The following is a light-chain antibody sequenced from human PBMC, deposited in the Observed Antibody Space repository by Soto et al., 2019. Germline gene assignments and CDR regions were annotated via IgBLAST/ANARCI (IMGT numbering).Light chain of an antibody. Sequence: DIQMTQSPPSLSASVGDRVTITCRASQTISTYFNWYQQKPGKAPKLLIYAASTLQIGVPSRFSGSGSGTDFTLTISSLQPKDFPTYYCQQTHGIPYTFGQGTKVESK. J-gene: IGKJ2*01. CDR3: QQTHGIPYT. V-gene: IGKV1-39*01. CDR2: AAS. CDR1: QTISTY.